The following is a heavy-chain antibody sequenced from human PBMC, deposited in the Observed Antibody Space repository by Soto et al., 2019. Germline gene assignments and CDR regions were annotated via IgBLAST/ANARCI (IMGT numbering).Heavy chain of an antibody. CDR3: AMGTTVSRPRYFDY. J-gene: IGHJ4*02. V-gene: IGHV3-23*01. Sequence: EVQLLESGGGLVQPGGSLRLSCAASGFTFSSYAMSWVRQAPGKGLEWVSAISGSGGNTYYADPVKGRFTISRDNSKNTLYLQMNSLRVEDTAVYYRAMGTTVSRPRYFDYWGQGTLVTVSS. CDR1: GFTFSSYA. D-gene: IGHD4-17*01. CDR2: ISGSGGNT.